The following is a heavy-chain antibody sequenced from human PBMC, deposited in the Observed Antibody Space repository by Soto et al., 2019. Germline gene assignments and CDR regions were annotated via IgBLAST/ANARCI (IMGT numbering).Heavy chain of an antibody. CDR2: IWYDGSNK. Sequence: GGSLRRSCAASGFTFSSYGMHWVRQAPGKGLEWVAVIWYDGSNKYYADSVKGRFTISRDNSKNTLYLQMNSLRAEDTAVYYCASRVGAVAGTSTGYYCGMDVWGQGTTVTVSS. D-gene: IGHD6-19*01. CDR3: ASRVGAVAGTSTGYYCGMDV. CDR1: GFTFSSYG. J-gene: IGHJ6*02. V-gene: IGHV3-33*01.